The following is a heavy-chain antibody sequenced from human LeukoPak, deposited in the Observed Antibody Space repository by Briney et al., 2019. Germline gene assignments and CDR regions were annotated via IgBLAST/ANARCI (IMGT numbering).Heavy chain of an antibody. J-gene: IGHJ4*02. Sequence: SVEVSCKASGGTFSSYAISWVRQAPGQGLEWMGGIIPIFGTANYAQKFQGRVTITADESTSTAYMELSSLRSEDTAVYYCARAQAARRKGPLWYFDYWGQGTLVTVSS. D-gene: IGHD6-6*01. CDR1: GGTFSSYA. CDR2: IIPIFGTA. CDR3: ARAQAARRKGPLWYFDY. V-gene: IGHV1-69*13.